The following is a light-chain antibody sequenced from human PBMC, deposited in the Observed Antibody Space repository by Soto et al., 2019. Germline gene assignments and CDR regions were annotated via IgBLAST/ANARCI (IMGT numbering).Light chain of an antibody. V-gene: IGKV3-20*01. Sequence: ELVLTQSPGTLSLSPGERATLSCRARQSVSSSSLAWYQQKPGQAPRLLIYGASSRATGIPDRFRGSGSGTDFTLTISRLEPEDFAVYYCQQYGSSPPQLTFGGGTKVEIK. CDR2: GAS. CDR1: QSVSSSS. J-gene: IGKJ4*01. CDR3: QQYGSSPPQLT.